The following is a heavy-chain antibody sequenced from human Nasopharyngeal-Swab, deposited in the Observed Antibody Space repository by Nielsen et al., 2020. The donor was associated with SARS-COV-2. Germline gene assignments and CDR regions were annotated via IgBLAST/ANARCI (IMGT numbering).Heavy chain of an antibody. CDR1: GFTFSSYN. J-gene: IGHJ6*02. CDR3: ARDYGDYGNYYYGMDV. V-gene: IGHV3-21*01. Sequence: GGSLRLSCAASGFTFSSYNMNWVRQAPGKGLEWVSSISSSSSYIYYADSVKGRFTISRDNAKNSLYLQMNSLRAEDTAVYYCARDYGDYGNYYYGMDVWGQGTTVTVSS. D-gene: IGHD4-17*01. CDR2: ISSSSSYI.